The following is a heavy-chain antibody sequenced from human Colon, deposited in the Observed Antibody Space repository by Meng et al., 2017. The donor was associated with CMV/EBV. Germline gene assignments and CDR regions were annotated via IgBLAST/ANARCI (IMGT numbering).Heavy chain of an antibody. CDR2: INTDGTVT. D-gene: IGHD3-10*01. Sequence: SVFTFNRFWIHWVRQAPGKGPVWVSVINTDGTVTRYADSVKGRFTISRDNTKNTLFLQMNSLRAEDTAVYYCARANDFGSGMAFDPWGQGTLVTVSS. CDR3: ARANDFGSGMAFDP. J-gene: IGHJ5*02. CDR1: VFTFNRFW. V-gene: IGHV3-74*01.